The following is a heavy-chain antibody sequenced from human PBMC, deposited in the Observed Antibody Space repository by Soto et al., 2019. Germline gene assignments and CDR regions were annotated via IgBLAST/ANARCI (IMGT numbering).Heavy chain of an antibody. D-gene: IGHD3-22*01. CDR2: ISYDGSNK. Sequence: QVQLVESGGGVVQPGRSLRLSCAASGFTFSSYAMHWVRQAPGKGLEWVAVISYDGSNKYYADSVKGRFTISRDNSKNTLYLKMNSLRAEETAVYYCARDPSRLNYYDSSGFWFDPWGQGTLVTVSS. J-gene: IGHJ5*02. CDR1: GFTFSSYA. CDR3: ARDPSRLNYYDSSGFWFDP. V-gene: IGHV3-30-3*01.